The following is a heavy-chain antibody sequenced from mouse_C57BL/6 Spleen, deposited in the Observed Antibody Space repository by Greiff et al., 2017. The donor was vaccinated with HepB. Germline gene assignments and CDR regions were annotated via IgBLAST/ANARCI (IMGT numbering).Heavy chain of an antibody. CDR3: VRGSYYGSSYWYFDV. CDR1: GFTFSDYG. Sequence: EVKLVESGGGLVKPGGSLKLSCAASGFTFSDYGMHWVRQAPEKGLEWVAYISSGSSTIYDADKVKGRFTISRDNAKNTLFLQMTSLRSEDAAMYYCVRGSYYGSSYWYFDVGGTGTTVTVSS. CDR2: ISSGSSTI. V-gene: IGHV5-17*01. J-gene: IGHJ1*03. D-gene: IGHD1-1*01.